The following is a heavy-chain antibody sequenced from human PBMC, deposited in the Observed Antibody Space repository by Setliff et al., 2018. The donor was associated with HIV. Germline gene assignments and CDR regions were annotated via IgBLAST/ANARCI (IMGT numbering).Heavy chain of an antibody. CDR1: GYSISTAYY. D-gene: IGHD3-3*01. Sequence: SETLSLTCAVSGYSISTAYYWGWIRQPPGKGLERIGSVYHSGTTYYNPSLKSRATISVDMSNNQFSLKVTSVTAADTAVYYCMRGRSITIFGVAYFDFWGQGTQVTVSS. V-gene: IGHV4-38-2*01. CDR3: MRGRSITIFGVAYFDF. J-gene: IGHJ4*02. CDR2: VYHSGTT.